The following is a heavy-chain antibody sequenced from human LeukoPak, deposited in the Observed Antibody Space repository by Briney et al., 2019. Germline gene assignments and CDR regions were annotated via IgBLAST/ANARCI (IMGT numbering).Heavy chain of an antibody. CDR2: ISFSGRST. CDR3: AKDREKAVGATIFDH. J-gene: IGHJ4*02. Sequence: GGSLRLSCAVSGFTFTDYAMSWVRQAPGKGLEWVLGISFSGRSTNYADSVKGRFIISRDNSNNTLYLQMNSLRAEDTAVYYCAKDREKAVGATIFDHWGQGTLVTVSS. CDR1: GFTFTDYA. D-gene: IGHD1-26*01. V-gene: IGHV3-23*01.